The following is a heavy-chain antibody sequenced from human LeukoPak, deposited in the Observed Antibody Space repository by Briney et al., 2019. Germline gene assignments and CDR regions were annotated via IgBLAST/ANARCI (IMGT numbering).Heavy chain of an antibody. D-gene: IGHD1-26*01. CDR2: IGTRSNPI. CDR3: AREARGSGRDFDY. CDR1: GFSFSDFY. J-gene: IGHJ4*02. Sequence: PGGSLRLSCAASGFSFSDFYMSWIRQAPGMGLQWISYIGTRSNPIYYADSVKGRFTISRDDAKNSLYLQMNSLRDEDTAVYFCAREARGSGRDFDYWGQGILVTVSS. V-gene: IGHV3-11*01.